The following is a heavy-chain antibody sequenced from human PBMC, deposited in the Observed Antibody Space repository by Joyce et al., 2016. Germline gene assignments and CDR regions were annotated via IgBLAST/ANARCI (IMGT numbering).Heavy chain of an antibody. CDR1: GASISSNNW. D-gene: IGHD2-2*01. J-gene: IGHJ3*02. Sequence: QVQLQQSGPGLVQPSGTLSLTCAVSGASISSNNWWSWVRQPPGKGLEWIGEIYHGGSTNCNPSLKSRITMSVDKSNSQFSLKVSFVTAADTAVYYCARAPYWTSTSCHHVFDIWGQGTMVTVSS. CDR3: ARAPYWTSTSCHHVFDI. CDR2: IYHGGST. V-gene: IGHV4-4*02.